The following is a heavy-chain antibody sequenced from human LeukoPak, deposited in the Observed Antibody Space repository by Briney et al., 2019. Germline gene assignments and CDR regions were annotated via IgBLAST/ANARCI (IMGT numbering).Heavy chain of an antibody. D-gene: IGHD2-2*01. CDR2: IYTNGNT. Sequence: SETLSLTCTVSGDSISSYSWSWIRQPPGKDLEWIGYIYTNGNTNYNPSLKSRVTISVDTPKNQLSLKLSSVTAADTAVYYCARPSTPGGYNWFDPWGQGTLVTVSA. CDR1: GDSISSYS. V-gene: IGHV4-4*09. CDR3: ARPSTPGGYNWFDP. J-gene: IGHJ5*02.